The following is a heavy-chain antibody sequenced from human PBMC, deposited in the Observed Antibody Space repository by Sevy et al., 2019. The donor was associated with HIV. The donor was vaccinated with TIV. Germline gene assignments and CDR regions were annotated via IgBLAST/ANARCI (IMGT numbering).Heavy chain of an antibody. V-gene: IGHV3-48*02. CDR2: ISRTSTTT. CDR1: GFTFSTYS. Sequence: GGSLRLSCKASGFTFSTYSMHWVRQAPGKGLEWVSSISRTSTTTYYADSPKGRFTSSGDNAKNSLYLQMNSLRDEDTAVYYCAREGYYYDSREENGFDPWGQGTLVTVSS. CDR3: AREGYYYDSREENGFDP. J-gene: IGHJ5*02. D-gene: IGHD3-22*01.